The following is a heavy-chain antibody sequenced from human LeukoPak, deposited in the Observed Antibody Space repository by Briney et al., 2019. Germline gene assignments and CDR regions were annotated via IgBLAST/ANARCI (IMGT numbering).Heavy chain of an antibody. CDR1: GYTFTGYY. CDR3: ERDGQQQLVVNWIDP. J-gene: IGHJ5*02. CDR2: INPNSGGT. D-gene: IGHD6-13*01. V-gene: IGHV1-2*02. Sequence: ASVKVSCKASGYTFTGYYMHWVRQAPGQGLEWMGWINPNSGGTNYAQKFQGRVTMTRDTSISTAYMELSRLRSDDTAVYYCERDGQQQLVVNWIDPWGQGTLVTVSS.